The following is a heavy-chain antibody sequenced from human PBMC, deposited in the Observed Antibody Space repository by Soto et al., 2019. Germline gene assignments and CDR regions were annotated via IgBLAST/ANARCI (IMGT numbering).Heavy chain of an antibody. CDR2: INPDGSAQ. CDR1: GFSFSNFW. CDR3: AACYSSNNP. J-gene: IGHJ5*02. D-gene: IGHD4-4*01. Sequence: HLVQSGGGLVQPGGSLRLSCVASGFSFSNFWMNWVRQTPGRGLEWVANINPDGSAQTYVDSVKGRFTVSRDNARDSLYLQMNSLRGEDTAVYFCAACYSSNNPWGQGTLVTVSS. V-gene: IGHV3-7*01.